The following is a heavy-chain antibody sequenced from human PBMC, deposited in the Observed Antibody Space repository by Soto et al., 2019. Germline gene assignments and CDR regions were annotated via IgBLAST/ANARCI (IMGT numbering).Heavy chain of an antibody. Sequence: EVQLVESGGGLVQPGRSLRLSCAASGFTFDDYAMHWVRQAPGKGLEWVSGISWNSGSIGYADSVKGRFTISRDNAKNSLYLQMNSLRAEDTALYYCAKDMTHSSSPSYYYYYMDVWGKGTTVTVSS. V-gene: IGHV3-9*01. CDR3: AKDMTHSSSPSYYYYYMDV. D-gene: IGHD6-13*01. CDR1: GFTFDDYA. CDR2: ISWNSGSI. J-gene: IGHJ6*03.